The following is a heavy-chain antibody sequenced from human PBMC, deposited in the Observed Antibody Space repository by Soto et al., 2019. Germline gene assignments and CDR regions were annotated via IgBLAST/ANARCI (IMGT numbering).Heavy chain of an antibody. J-gene: IGHJ4*02. D-gene: IGHD6-13*01. Sequence: QVQLVESGGGVVQPGRSLRLSCAASGFTFSSYGMHWVRQAPGKGLEWVAVIWYDGSSEYYADSLQGRFTISRDNSKNTLHLQINSLRAEDTAVYYCARDRGIAVAGVDFWGQGTLVTVSS. CDR3: ARDRGIAVAGVDF. CDR2: IWYDGSSE. CDR1: GFTFSSYG. V-gene: IGHV3-33*01.